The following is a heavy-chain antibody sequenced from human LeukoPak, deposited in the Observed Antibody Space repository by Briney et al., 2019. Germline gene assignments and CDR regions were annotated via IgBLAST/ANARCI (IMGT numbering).Heavy chain of an antibody. CDR3: ARHVGKPYYFDY. V-gene: IGHV4-59*08. CDR1: GDSMNSHY. D-gene: IGHD1-1*01. Sequence: SETLSLTCTVSGDSMNSHYWSRIRQPPGKGLEWIGYISYIGSTNYSPSLKSRVTISVDTSKNQFSLKLSSVTAADTAVYYCARHVGKPYYFDYWGQGTLVTVSS. J-gene: IGHJ4*02. CDR2: ISYIGST.